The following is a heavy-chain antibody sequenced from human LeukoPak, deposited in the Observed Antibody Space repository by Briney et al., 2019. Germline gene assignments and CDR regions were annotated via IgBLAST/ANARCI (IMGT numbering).Heavy chain of an antibody. V-gene: IGHV4-4*02. CDR1: GGSISSSNW. Sequence: SETLSLTCTVSGGSISSSNWWTWVRQPPGKGLEWSGEIYHRGSTTYNPSLESRVIISVNKSKNQVSLKLSSVTAADTAVYFCATGRRTDYYDSSGYYYNWGQGTLVTVSS. D-gene: IGHD3-22*01. J-gene: IGHJ4*02. CDR2: IYHRGST. CDR3: ATGRRTDYYDSSGYYYN.